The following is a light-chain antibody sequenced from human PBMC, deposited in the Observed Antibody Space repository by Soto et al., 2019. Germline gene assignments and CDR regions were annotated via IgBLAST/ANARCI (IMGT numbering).Light chain of an antibody. J-gene: IGLJ2*01. CDR2: GNS. CDR3: QSYDSSLSGDVV. V-gene: IGLV1-40*01. CDR1: SSNIGAGYD. Sequence: QSVLTQPPSVSGAPGQRVTISCTGSSSNIGAGYDVHWYQQLPGTAPKLLIYGNSNRPSGVPDRFSGSKSGTSASLAITGLQAEDEADYYCQSYDSSLSGDVVFGGGTQLTV.